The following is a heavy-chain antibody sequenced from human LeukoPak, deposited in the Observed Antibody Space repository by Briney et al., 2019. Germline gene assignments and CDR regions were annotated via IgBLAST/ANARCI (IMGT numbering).Heavy chain of an antibody. CDR2: ISWNSGSI. Sequence: GGSLRLSCAASGFTVSSNYMSWVRQAPGKGLEWVSGISWNSGSIGYADSVKGRFTISRDNAKNSLYLQMNSLRAEDTALYYCAKDLFSSSWYEGYYYYYYGMDVWGQGTTVTVSS. D-gene: IGHD6-13*01. CDR3: AKDLFSSSWYEGYYYYYYGMDV. J-gene: IGHJ6*02. V-gene: IGHV3-9*01. CDR1: GFTVSSNY.